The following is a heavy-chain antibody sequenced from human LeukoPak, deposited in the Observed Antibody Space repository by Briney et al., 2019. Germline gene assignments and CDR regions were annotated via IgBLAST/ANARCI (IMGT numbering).Heavy chain of an antibody. V-gene: IGHV4-30-4*01. D-gene: IGHD6-6*01. CDR2: IYYSGST. Sequence: PSQTLSLTCTVSGGSISSGDYYWGWIRQPPGKGLEWIGYIYYSGSTYYNPSLKSRVTISVDTSKNQFSLKLSSVTAADTAVYYCARELQEQLYINWFDPWGQGTLVTVSS. CDR3: ARELQEQLYINWFDP. CDR1: GGSISSGDYY. J-gene: IGHJ5*02.